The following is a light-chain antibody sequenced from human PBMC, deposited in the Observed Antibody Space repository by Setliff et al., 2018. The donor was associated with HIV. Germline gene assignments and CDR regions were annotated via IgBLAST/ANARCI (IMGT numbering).Light chain of an antibody. Sequence: QSVLTQPRSVSGSPGQSVTISCTGTSSDVGGYNYVSWYQQHPGKAPKLMIYDVSNRASGVSDRFSASKSGNTASLTISGLQPEDEADYYCTSFTSTKTDVFGSGTKVTVL. V-gene: IGLV2-11*01. CDR1: SSDVGGYNY. CDR3: TSFTSTKTDV. CDR2: DVS. J-gene: IGLJ1*01.